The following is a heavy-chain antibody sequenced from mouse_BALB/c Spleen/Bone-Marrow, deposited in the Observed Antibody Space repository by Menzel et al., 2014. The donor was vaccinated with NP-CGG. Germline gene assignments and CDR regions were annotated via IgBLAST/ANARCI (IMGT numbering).Heavy chain of an antibody. J-gene: IGHJ4*01. CDR1: GYSFTGYY. V-gene: IGHV1S34*01. CDR3: VRRGNPIVYYAMDY. CDR2: ISCYNGAT. Sequence: LVKTGASVKISCKASGYSFTGYYMHWVKQSHGMSLEWIGYISCYNGATSYNQNFKGKATFTVDTSSSTAYMQFNSLTSEDSAVYYCVRRGNPIVYYAMDYWGQGPSVTVSS.